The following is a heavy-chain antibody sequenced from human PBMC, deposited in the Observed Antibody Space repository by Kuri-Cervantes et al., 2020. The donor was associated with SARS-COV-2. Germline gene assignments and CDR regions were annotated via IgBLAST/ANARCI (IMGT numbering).Heavy chain of an antibody. CDR1: GYTFTSYY. D-gene: IGHD2-2*01. Sequence: SVKVSCKASGYTFTSYYRHWVRQARGQGLEWMGIINPSGGSTSYAQKFQGRVTMTRDTSTSTVYMELSTLRYEDTAVSYCARDRTAASHWFDPWGQGTLVTVSS. CDR2: INPSGGST. CDR3: ARDRTAASHWFDP. V-gene: IGHV1-46*01. J-gene: IGHJ5*02.